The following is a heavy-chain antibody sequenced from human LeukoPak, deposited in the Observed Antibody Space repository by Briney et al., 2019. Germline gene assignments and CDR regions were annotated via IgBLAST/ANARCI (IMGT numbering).Heavy chain of an antibody. D-gene: IGHD2-8*01. Sequence: GGSLRLSCAASGSTFSSHAMTWVRQAPGKGLEWVASIRNNGATTDYADSVKGRFTISRDNSKNTLYLQMNSLRAEDTAVYYCAKAGGIVLMVYAPDSWGQGTLVTVSS. CDR1: GSTFSSHA. CDR3: AKAGGIVLMVYAPDS. J-gene: IGHJ4*02. CDR2: IRNNGATT. V-gene: IGHV3-23*01.